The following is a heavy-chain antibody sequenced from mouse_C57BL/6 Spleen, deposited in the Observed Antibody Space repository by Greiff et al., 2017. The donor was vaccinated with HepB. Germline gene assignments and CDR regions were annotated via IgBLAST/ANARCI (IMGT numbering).Heavy chain of an antibody. D-gene: IGHD1-1*01. J-gene: IGHJ4*01. CDR2: IYPGDGDT. Sequence: LVESGPELVKPGASVKISCKASGYAFSSSWMNWVKQRPGKGLEWIGRIYPGDGDTNYNGKFKGKATLTADKSSSTAYMQLSSLTSEDSAVYFCARSDYGSSYGAMDYWGQGTSVTVSS. CDR3: ARSDYGSSYGAMDY. V-gene: IGHV1-82*01. CDR1: GYAFSSSW.